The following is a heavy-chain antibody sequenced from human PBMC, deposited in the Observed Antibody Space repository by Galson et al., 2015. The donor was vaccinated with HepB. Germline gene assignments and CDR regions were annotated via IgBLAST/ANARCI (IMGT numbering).Heavy chain of an antibody. J-gene: IGHJ6*02. CDR1: GYTFTSYG. CDR2: ISAYNGNT. D-gene: IGHD6-19*01. Sequence: SVKVSCKASGYTFTSYGISWVRQAPGQGLEWMGWISAYNGNTNYAQKLQGRVTMTTDTSTSTAYMELRSLRSDDTAVYYCARWEAYSSGWSLDYYYGMDVWGQGTTVTVSS. V-gene: IGHV1-18*04. CDR3: ARWEAYSSGWSLDYYYGMDV.